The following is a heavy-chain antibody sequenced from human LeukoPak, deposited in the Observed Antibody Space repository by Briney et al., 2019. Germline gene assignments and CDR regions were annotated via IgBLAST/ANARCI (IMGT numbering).Heavy chain of an antibody. V-gene: IGHV3-15*01. CDR1: GFAFSNAW. CDR3: STERQVVSTDY. J-gene: IGHJ4*02. D-gene: IGHD2-15*01. Sequence: GGSLRLSCVVSGFAFSNAWMKWVRQAPGKGLEWVGRIKSETDGGTTDYAAPVKGRFTILRDDSKNTVFLQMNSLKPEDTAVYFCSTERQVVSTDYWGQRTLVTVSS. CDR2: IKSETDGGTT.